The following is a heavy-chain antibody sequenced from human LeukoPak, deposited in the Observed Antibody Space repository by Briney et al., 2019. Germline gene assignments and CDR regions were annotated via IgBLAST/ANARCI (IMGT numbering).Heavy chain of an antibody. Sequence: SETLSLTCTVSGGSISTCRYYWGWIRQPPGKGLEWIGSIFYSGSTYYNPSLKSRVTISVDTSKKQFSLKLSSVTAADTAVYYCARTLGEPGAEYFQHWGQGTLVTVSS. CDR2: IFYSGST. CDR1: GGSISTCRYY. CDR3: ARTLGEPGAEYFQH. V-gene: IGHV4-39*01. J-gene: IGHJ1*01. D-gene: IGHD3-10*01.